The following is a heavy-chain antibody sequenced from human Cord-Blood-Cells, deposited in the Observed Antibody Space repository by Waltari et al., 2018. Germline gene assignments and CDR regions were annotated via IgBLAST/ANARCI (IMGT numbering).Heavy chain of an antibody. V-gene: IGHV4-34*01. CDR3: ARGPYYDFWSAKLGGYYYYYMDV. CDR2: INHSGSP. J-gene: IGHJ6*03. D-gene: IGHD3-3*01. Sequence: QVQLQQWGAGLLTPSATLSLTCAVYGGSFSGYYWSWLRQPPGQGLAWIGEINHSGSPNYNPSLKSRVTISVDTSKNQFSLKLSSVTAADTAVYYCARGPYYDFWSAKLGGYYYYYMDVWGKGTTVTVSS. CDR1: GGSFSGYY.